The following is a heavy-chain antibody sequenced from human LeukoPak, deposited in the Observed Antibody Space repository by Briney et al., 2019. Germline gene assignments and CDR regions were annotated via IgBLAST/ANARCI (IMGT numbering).Heavy chain of an antibody. J-gene: IGHJ4*02. V-gene: IGHV1-69*13. CDR2: IIPIFGTA. D-gene: IGHD6-19*01. CDR3: ARGGIAVAGRGALDY. CDR1: GGTFSSYA. Sequence: SVKVSCKASGGTFSSYAISWVRQAPGQGLEWMEGIIPIFGTANYAQKFQGRVTITADESTSTAYMELSSLRSEDTAVYYCARGGIAVAGRGALDYWGQGTLVTVSS.